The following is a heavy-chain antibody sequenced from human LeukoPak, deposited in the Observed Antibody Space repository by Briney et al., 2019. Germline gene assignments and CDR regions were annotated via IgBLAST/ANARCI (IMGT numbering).Heavy chain of an antibody. J-gene: IGHJ4*02. CDR1: GGTFSSYA. V-gene: IGHV1-69*13. Sequence: ASVKVSCKASGGTFSSYAISWVRQAPGQGLEWMGGIIPIFGTANYAQKFQGRVTITADESTSTAYMELSSLRSEDTAVYYCARDTLRDYRNTYYFDYWGQGTLVTVSS. D-gene: IGHD4-17*01. CDR2: IIPIFGTA. CDR3: ARDTLRDYRNTYYFDY.